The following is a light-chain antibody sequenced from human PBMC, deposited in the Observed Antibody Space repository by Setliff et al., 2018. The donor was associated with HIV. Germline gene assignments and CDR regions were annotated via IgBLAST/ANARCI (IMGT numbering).Light chain of an antibody. CDR3: SSNTSKSTYV. Sequence: QSALTQPASLSGSPGQSITISCTGTSSDVGGYNCVSWYQQHPGKAPKLMIYDVSNRPSGVSNRFSGSKSGNTASLTISGLQAEDEADYYCSSNTSKSTYVFGSGTKGTVL. V-gene: IGLV2-14*03. J-gene: IGLJ1*01. CDR1: SSDVGGYNC. CDR2: DVS.